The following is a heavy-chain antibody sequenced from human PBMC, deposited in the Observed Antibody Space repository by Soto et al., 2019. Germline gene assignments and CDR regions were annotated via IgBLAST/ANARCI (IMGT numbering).Heavy chain of an antibody. J-gene: IGHJ5*02. CDR3: ARVAVASRPRWYNWFDP. CDR1: GYTFTDYD. CDR2: MNPNSGET. Sequence: QEQLVQSGAEVKKPGASVKVSCKTSGYTFTDYDINWVRQATGQGLEWIGWMNPNSGETCYAQKFQGRVTMTSSASLSTAYLELSSLRSEDTAVYYCARVAVASRPRWYNWFDPWGQGTLVTVSS. V-gene: IGHV1-8*01. D-gene: IGHD5-12*01.